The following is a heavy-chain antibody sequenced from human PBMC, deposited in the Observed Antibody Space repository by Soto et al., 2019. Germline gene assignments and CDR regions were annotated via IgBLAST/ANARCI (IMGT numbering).Heavy chain of an antibody. D-gene: IGHD2-15*01. Sequence: ASVKVCCKASGGTFSSYAISWVRQAHGQGLEWMGGIIPIFGTANYAQKFQGRVTITADESTSTAYMELSSLRSEDTAVYYCARGYCSGGSCYLADYWGQGTLVTVSS. CDR2: IIPIFGTA. CDR1: GGTFSSYA. V-gene: IGHV1-69*13. CDR3: ARGYCSGGSCYLADY. J-gene: IGHJ4*02.